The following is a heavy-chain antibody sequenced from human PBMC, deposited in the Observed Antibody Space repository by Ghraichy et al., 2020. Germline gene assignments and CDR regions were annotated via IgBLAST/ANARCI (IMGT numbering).Heavy chain of an antibody. CDR1: GFTFSSYW. D-gene: IGHD2-15*01. V-gene: IGHV3-7*03. Sequence: GSLRLSCAASGFTFSSYWMNWVRQAPGKGLEWVANIKQDGSEKYYVDSVKGRFTISRDNAKSSLYLQMNSLEAEDTAVYYCARYRYCGGGSCYFYYFDYWGQGTLVTVSS. CDR3: ARYRYCGGGSCYFYYFDY. CDR2: IKQDGSEK. J-gene: IGHJ4*02.